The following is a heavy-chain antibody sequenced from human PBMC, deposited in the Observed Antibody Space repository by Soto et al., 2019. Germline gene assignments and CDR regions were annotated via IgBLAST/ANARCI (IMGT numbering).Heavy chain of an antibody. CDR2: INGDGSST. V-gene: IGHV3-74*01. D-gene: IGHD1-7*01. J-gene: IGHJ5*01. CDR3: AGSPSLSRICGTTLGA. CDR1: GFTFSSHW. Sequence: EVQLVESGGGLVQPGGSLRLSCAASGFTFSSHWMHWVRQAPGKGLVWVSRINGDGSSTSYADSVKGRFTISRDNAKNLMNSQVNSQSADDTAVYYCAGSPSLSRICGTTLGAWGQVSLVTVSS.